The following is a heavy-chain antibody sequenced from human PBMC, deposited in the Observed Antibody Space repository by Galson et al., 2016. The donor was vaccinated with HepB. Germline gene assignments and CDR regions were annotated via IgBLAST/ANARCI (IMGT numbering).Heavy chain of an antibody. CDR1: GYTFIHYW. V-gene: IGHV5-10-1*01. CDR3: ARSFGPWDALDL. D-gene: IGHD3-16*01. CDR2: IDPTDSYT. J-gene: IGHJ3*01. Sequence: QSGAEVKKPGESLRISCEGSGYTFIHYWISWVRQMPGKGLEWMGRIDPTDSYTKYSPSFQGHVTISVDKSITTAYLPWSSLKASDTAMYYCARSFGPWDALDLWGQGTVVTVSS.